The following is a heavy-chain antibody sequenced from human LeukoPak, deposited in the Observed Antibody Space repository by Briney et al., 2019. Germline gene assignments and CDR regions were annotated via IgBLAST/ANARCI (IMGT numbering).Heavy chain of an antibody. V-gene: IGHV4-59*11. Sequence: PSETLSLTCTVSGDSISRHCWGWIRQPPGKGLEWIGHISYSGSTNYNPSLKSLVTLSVDTSKSQFSLRLTSVTAADTAVYYCARTRTYDGTSCRASDIWGQGTMVTVSS. CDR3: ARTRTYDGTSCRASDI. CDR2: ISYSGST. CDR1: GDSISRHC. D-gene: IGHD3-22*01. J-gene: IGHJ3*02.